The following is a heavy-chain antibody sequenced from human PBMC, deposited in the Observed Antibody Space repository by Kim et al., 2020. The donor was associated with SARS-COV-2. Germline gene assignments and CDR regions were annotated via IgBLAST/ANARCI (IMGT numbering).Heavy chain of an antibody. J-gene: IGHJ6*02. D-gene: IGHD3-10*01. CDR3: ARDGAVRGTKRYYYYGMDV. CDR1: GYTFTSYG. CDR2: ISAYNGNT. Sequence: ASVKVSCKASGYTFTSYGISWVRQAPGQGLEWMGWISAYNGNTNYAQKLQGRVTMTTDTSTSTAYMELRSLRSDDTAVYYCARDGAVRGTKRYYYYGMDVWGQGTTVTVSS. V-gene: IGHV1-18*04.